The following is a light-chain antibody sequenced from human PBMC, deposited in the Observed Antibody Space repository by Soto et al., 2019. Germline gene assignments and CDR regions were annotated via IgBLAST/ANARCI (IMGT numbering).Light chain of an antibody. CDR1: SGSVSISYY. CDR2: STN. CDR3: VLYMGSGIWL. J-gene: IGLJ3*02. Sequence: QTVVTQEPSFSVSPGGTVTLTCGLSSGSVSISYYRSWYQQTPGQAPRTLIYSTNSRSSGVPDRFSGSILGNKAALTITGAQADDESNYYCVLYMGSGIWLFGGGTKLTVL. V-gene: IGLV8-61*01.